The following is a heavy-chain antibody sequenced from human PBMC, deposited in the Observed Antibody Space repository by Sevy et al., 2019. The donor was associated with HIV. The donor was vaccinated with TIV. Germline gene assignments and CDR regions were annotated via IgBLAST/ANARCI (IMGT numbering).Heavy chain of an antibody. CDR3: ASDLLELRNQNGDY. D-gene: IGHD1-7*01. CDR1: GFTFSSYS. J-gene: IGHJ4*02. Sequence: GGSLRLSCAASGFTFSSYSMNWVRQAPGMGLEWVSSISSSSSYIYYADSVKGRFTISRDNAKNSLYLQMNSLRAEDTAVYYCASDLLELRNQNGDYWGQGTLVTVSS. CDR2: ISSSSSYI. V-gene: IGHV3-21*01.